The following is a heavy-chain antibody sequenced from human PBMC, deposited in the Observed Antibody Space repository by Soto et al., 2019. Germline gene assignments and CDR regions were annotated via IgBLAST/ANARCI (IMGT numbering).Heavy chain of an antibody. Sequence: SLTCTVSGGSISSYYWSWIRQPPGKGLEWIGYIYYSGSTNYNPSLKSRVTISVDTSKNQFSLKLSSVTAADTAVYYCARHYGQPFFDYWGQGTLVTVSS. D-gene: IGHD4-17*01. CDR3: ARHYGQPFFDY. J-gene: IGHJ4*02. CDR1: GGSISSYY. CDR2: IYYSGST. V-gene: IGHV4-59*08.